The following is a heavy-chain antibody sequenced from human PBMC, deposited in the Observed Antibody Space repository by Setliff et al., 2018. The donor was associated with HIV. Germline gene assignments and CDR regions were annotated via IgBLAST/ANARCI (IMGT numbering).Heavy chain of an antibody. Sequence: SETLSLTCAVYVESFSGFYWSWIRQHPGKGLEWIGYIYYSGSTYYSPSLKNRVTISTDTSKNQFSLRLTSVTAADTTVYYCAGRTTTFWSFDLWGRGTLVTVSS. V-gene: IGHV4-34*01. J-gene: IGHJ2*01. CDR1: VESFSGFY. CDR2: IYYSGST. D-gene: IGHD4-17*01. CDR3: AGRTTTFWSFDL.